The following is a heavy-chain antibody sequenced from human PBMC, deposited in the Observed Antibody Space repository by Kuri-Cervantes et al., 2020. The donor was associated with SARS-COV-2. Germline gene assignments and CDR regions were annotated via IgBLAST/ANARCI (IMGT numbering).Heavy chain of an antibody. V-gene: IGHV3-23*01. J-gene: IGHJ4*02. CDR1: GFTFSSYA. CDR2: ISGSGGST. CDR3: AKARYHGGFDY. D-gene: IGHD2-2*01. Sequence: GESLKISCAASGFTFSSYAMSWVRQAPGKGLEWVSAISGSGGSTYYADSVKGRFTISRDNSKNTLYLQMNSLRAEDTAVCYCAKARYHGGFDYWGQGTLVTGSS.